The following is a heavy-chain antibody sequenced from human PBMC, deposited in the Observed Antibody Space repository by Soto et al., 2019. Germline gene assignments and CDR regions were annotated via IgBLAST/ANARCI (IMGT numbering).Heavy chain of an antibody. CDR3: GKDFFVVVGATNAFDI. D-gene: IGHD2-15*01. Sequence: EVQLLESGGGLVQPGGSLRLSCAASGFTFSSYAMSWVRQAPGKGLEWVSAISGSGGSTYYADSVKGRFTISRDDTKNTLYLQMSSMRAEDTVVYYCGKDFFVVVGATNAFDIWGQGTMVTVSS. CDR2: ISGSGGST. V-gene: IGHV3-23*01. CDR1: GFTFSSYA. J-gene: IGHJ3*02.